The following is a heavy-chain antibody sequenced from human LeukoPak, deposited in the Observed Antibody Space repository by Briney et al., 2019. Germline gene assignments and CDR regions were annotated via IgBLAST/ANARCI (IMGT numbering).Heavy chain of an antibody. CDR2: ISAYNGDT. J-gene: IGHJ4*02. Sequence: ASVQVSCKTSGYIFAHNGISWVRQAPGQGPEWMGWISAYNGDTNYAQNFQGRVTMTRDTSTSTVYMELSSLRSEDTAVYYCARVRYSNYAFDYWGQGTLVTVSS. V-gene: IGHV1-18*01. D-gene: IGHD4-11*01. CDR3: ARVRYSNYAFDY. CDR1: GYIFAHNG.